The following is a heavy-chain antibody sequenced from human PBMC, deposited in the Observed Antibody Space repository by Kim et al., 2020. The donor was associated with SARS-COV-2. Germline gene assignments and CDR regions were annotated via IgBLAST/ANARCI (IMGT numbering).Heavy chain of an antibody. Sequence: SETLSLTCTVSGGSISSGGYYWSWIRQHPGKGLEWIGYIYYSGSTYYNPSLESRVTISVDTSKNQFSLKLSSVTAADTAVYYCARLIEATGTTESNWFDPWGQGTLVTVSS. CDR1: GGSISSGGYY. J-gene: IGHJ5*02. V-gene: IGHV4-31*03. CDR3: ARLIEATGTTESNWFDP. CDR2: IYYSGST. D-gene: IGHD1-7*01.